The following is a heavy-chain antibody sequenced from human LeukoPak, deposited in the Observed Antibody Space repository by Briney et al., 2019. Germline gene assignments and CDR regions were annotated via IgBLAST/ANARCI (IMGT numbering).Heavy chain of an antibody. CDR2: INHSGST. J-gene: IGHJ3*02. V-gene: IGHV4-34*01. Sequence: PSETLSLTCAVYGGSFSGYYCRWIRQPPGKGLEWIGEINHSGSTNYNPSLKSRVTISVDTSKNQFSLKLSSVTAADTAVYYCARGYVLLWFGELRSGAFDIWGQGTMVTVSS. CDR1: GGSFSGYY. CDR3: ARGYVLLWFGELRSGAFDI. D-gene: IGHD3-10*01.